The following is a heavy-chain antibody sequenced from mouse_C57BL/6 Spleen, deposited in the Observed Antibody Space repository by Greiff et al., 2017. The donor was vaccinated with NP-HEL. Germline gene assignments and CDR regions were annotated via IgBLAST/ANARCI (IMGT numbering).Heavy chain of an antibody. CDR2: IDPSDSYT. Sequence: QVQLQQPGAELVMPGASVKLSCKASGYTFTSYWMHWVKQRPGQGLEWIGEIDPSDSYTNYNQKFKGKSTLTVDKSSSTAYMQLSSLTSEDSAVYYCARSPYYYGRRPLDYWGQGTTLTVSS. CDR3: ARSPYYYGRRPLDY. D-gene: IGHD1-1*01. CDR1: GYTFTSYW. J-gene: IGHJ2*01. V-gene: IGHV1-69*01.